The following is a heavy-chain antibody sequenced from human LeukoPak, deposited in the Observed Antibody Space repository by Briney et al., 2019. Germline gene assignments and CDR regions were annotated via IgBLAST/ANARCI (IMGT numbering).Heavy chain of an antibody. Sequence: GGSLRLSCAPSGFTFSTYAMSWVRQAPGKGLEWVSTISDTGGSTFFADSVKGRFTISRDNSKNTLYLQMSSLRAEDTAIYYCARKQAIGPGPFDNWGQGTLVTVSS. V-gene: IGHV3-23*01. CDR2: ISDTGGST. CDR1: GFTFSTYA. D-gene: IGHD2-21*01. J-gene: IGHJ4*02. CDR3: ARKQAIGPGPFDN.